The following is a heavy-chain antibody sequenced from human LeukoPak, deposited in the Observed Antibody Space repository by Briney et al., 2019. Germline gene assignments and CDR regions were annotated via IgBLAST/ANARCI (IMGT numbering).Heavy chain of an antibody. Sequence: ASVKVSCKVSGYTLTELSMHWVRQAPGKGLEWMGGFDPEDGETIYAQKFQGRVTITADESTSTAYMELSSLRSEDTAVYYCARDELAARTDAFDIWGQGTMVTVSS. V-gene: IGHV1-24*01. CDR2: FDPEDGET. J-gene: IGHJ3*02. CDR3: ARDELAARTDAFDI. CDR1: GYTLTELS. D-gene: IGHD6-6*01.